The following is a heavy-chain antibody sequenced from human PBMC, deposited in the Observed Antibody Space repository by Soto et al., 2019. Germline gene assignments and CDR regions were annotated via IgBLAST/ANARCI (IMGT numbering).Heavy chain of an antibody. J-gene: IGHJ4*02. V-gene: IGHV4-59*08. D-gene: IGHD5-12*01. CDR3: ARRKVDTIGAFDY. Sequence: SETLSLTCTVSGGSISSYYWSWIRQPPGKGLEWIGYIYYSGSTNYNPSLKSPVTISVDTSKNQFSLKLSSVTAADTAVYYCARRKVDTIGAFDYWGQGTLVTVSS. CDR1: GGSISSYY. CDR2: IYYSGST.